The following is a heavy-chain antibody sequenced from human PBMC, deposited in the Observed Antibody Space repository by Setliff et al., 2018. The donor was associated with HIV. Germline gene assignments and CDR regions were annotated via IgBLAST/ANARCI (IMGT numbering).Heavy chain of an antibody. J-gene: IGHJ3*02. CDR2: IYYSGST. V-gene: IGHV4-59*01. D-gene: IGHD5-12*01. Sequence: SETLSLTCTVSDGSFSSGYWTWIRQTPGKGLEWIGYIYYSGSTKYNPSLTSRVTISVDTSKNHFSLKLTSVTAADTAVYYCARAEMATIVAFDIWGQGTMVT. CDR3: ARAEMATIVAFDI. CDR1: DGSFSSGY.